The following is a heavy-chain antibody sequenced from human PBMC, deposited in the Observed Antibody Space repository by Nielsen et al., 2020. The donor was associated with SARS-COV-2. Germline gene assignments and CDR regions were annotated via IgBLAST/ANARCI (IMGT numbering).Heavy chain of an antibody. CDR1: GFTFDDYA. CDR3: SSGDAFDI. Sequence: SLKISCAASGFTFDDYAMHWVRQAPGKGLEWVSGISWNSGNIGYADSVKGRFTISRDNAKNSLYLQMNSLRAEDTALYYCSSGDAFDIWGQGTMVTVSS. D-gene: IGHD3-22*01. V-gene: IGHV3-9*01. J-gene: IGHJ3*02. CDR2: ISWNSGNI.